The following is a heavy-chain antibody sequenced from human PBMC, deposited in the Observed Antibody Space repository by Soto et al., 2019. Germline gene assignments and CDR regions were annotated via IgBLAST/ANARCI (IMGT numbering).Heavy chain of an antibody. J-gene: IGHJ1*01. Sequence: SETLSLTCTVSGGSFKSGSYSWSWIRQPPGKGLEWIGYVYHTGRTSYNPSLKSRVSISMDTSKNQFSLNLDSVTAADTAVYYCAAYYYDSSGRSHWGQGTLVTVSS. V-gene: IGHV4-61*01. D-gene: IGHD3-22*01. CDR3: AAYYYDSSGRSH. CDR2: VYHTGRT. CDR1: GGSFKSGSYS.